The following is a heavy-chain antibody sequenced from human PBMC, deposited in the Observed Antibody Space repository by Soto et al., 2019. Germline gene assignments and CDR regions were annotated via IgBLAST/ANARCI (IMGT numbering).Heavy chain of an antibody. J-gene: IGHJ4*02. V-gene: IGHV3-30*18. CDR3: AKEPLSGYYYGGVFDS. CDR1: GITLSNYG. Sequence: PGGSLRLSCAASGITLSNYGMHWVRQAPGKGLEWVAAISYDGSNKYYADSVKGRFTISRDNSKNTLYMQMNSLRAEDTAVYYCAKEPLSGYYYGGVFDSWRQGTLVTVSS. CDR2: ISYDGSNK. D-gene: IGHD3-22*01.